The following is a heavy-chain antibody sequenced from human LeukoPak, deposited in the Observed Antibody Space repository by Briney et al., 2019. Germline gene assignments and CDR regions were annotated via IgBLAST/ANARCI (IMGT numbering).Heavy chain of an antibody. CDR3: ARYTATGIYYYYGMDV. V-gene: IGHV4-31*03. J-gene: IGHJ6*02. CDR2: IYYSGST. D-gene: IGHD5-18*01. CDR1: GGSISSGGYY. Sequence: SQTLSLTCTVSGGSISSGGYYWSWIRQHPGKGLEWIGYIYYSGSTYYNPSLKSRVTISVDTSKNQFSLKLSSVTAADTAVYCCARYTATGIYYYYGMDVWGQGTTVTVSS.